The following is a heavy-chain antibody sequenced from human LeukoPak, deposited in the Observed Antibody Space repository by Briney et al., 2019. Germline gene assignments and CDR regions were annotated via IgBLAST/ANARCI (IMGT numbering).Heavy chain of an antibody. J-gene: IGHJ6*03. Sequence: SETLSLTCTVSGGSISSGGYYWSWIRQHPGKGLEWIGYIYYSGSTYYNPSLKSRVTISEDTSKNQFSLKLSSVTAADTAVYYCARVTGALRYYYYMDVWGKGTTVTVSS. D-gene: IGHD1-26*01. CDR3: ARVTGALRYYYYMDV. CDR2: IYYSGST. CDR1: GGSISSGGYY. V-gene: IGHV4-31*03.